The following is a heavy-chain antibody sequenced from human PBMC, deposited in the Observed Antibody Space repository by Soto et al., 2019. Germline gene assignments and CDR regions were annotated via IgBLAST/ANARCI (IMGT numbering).Heavy chain of an antibody. J-gene: IGHJ3*02. V-gene: IGHV1-2*04. D-gene: IGHD6-13*01. Sequence: QVQLVQSGAEVKKPGASVKVSCKASGYTFTDYFLHWVRQAPGQGLEWLGWVNPNSGGTSYAQKFKDWDTMPSDTSINTDYMELRRLRSYDTALYFCARETRVSAFEMWGQGTMVTVSS. CDR2: VNPNSGGT. CDR1: GYTFTDYF. CDR3: ARETRVSAFEM.